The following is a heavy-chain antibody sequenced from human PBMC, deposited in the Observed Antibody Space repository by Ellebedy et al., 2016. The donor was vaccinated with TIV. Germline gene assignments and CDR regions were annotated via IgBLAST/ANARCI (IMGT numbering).Heavy chain of an antibody. Sequence: GESLKISCAASGFTFSSYGMHWVRQAPGKGLEWVAVISYDGSNKYYADSVKGRFTISRDNAKNSLYLQMNSLRAEDTAVYYCAKSMVTPRSVFCFDYWGQGTLVTVSS. J-gene: IGHJ4*02. V-gene: IGHV3-30*18. CDR2: ISYDGSNK. CDR1: GFTFSSYG. CDR3: AKSMVTPRSVFCFDY. D-gene: IGHD5-18*01.